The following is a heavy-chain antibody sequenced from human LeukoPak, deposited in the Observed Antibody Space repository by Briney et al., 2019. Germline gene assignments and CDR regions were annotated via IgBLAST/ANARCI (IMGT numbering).Heavy chain of an antibody. J-gene: IGHJ4*02. D-gene: IGHD1-26*01. CDR1: GLTVSSNY. V-gene: IGHV3-66*02. CDR2: IYSGGST. Sequence: GQSLRLSSAASGLTVSSNYMSWVSQPHRKGLEWVSVIYSGGSTYYADSVKGRFTISRDNSKNTLYLQMNSLRAEDTAVYYCARDSVGATFDYWGQGTLVTVSS. CDR3: ARDSVGATFDY.